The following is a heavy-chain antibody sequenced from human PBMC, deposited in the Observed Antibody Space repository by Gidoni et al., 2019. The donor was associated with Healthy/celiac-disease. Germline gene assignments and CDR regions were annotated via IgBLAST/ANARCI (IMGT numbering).Heavy chain of an antibody. CDR2: IKSKTDGGTT. V-gene: IGHV3-15*01. D-gene: IGHD3-3*01. J-gene: IGHJ4*02. CDR3: TTRYYDFSSGYYFDY. CDR1: GFNFSKAW. Sequence: EVQLVESGGGLVKPGGSLRLSCAASGFNFSKAWMSWVRQAPGKGLEWVGRIKSKTDGGTTDYAAPVKGRFTISRDDSKNTLYLQMNSLKTEDTAVYYCTTRYYDFSSGYYFDYWGQGTLVTVSS.